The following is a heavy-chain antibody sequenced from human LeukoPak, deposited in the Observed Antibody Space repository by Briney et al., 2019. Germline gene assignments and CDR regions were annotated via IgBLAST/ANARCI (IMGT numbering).Heavy chain of an antibody. CDR1: GGTFSSYA. D-gene: IGHD7-27*01. CDR3: ARDLQRENWGSGEYFDY. Sequence: GASVKVSCKASGGTFSSYAISWVRQAPGQGLEWMGRIIPIFGTPNYAQKFQGRVTITTDESTSTVYMELGSLRSEDTAVYYCARDLQRENWGSGEYFDYWGQGTLVTVSS. J-gene: IGHJ4*02. V-gene: IGHV1-69*05. CDR2: IIPIFGTP.